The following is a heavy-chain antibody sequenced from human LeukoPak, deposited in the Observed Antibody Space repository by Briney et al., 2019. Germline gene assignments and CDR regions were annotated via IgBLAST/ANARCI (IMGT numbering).Heavy chain of an antibody. CDR3: ARLYAGYYYYYYMDV. CDR1: GGSFSGYY. CDR2: INHSGST. D-gene: IGHD3-16*01. J-gene: IGHJ6*03. V-gene: IGHV4-34*01. Sequence: SETLSLTCAVYGGSFSGYYWSWIRQPPGKGLEWIGEINHSGSTNYNPSLKSRVTISVDTSKNQFSLKLSSVTAADTAVYYCARLYAGYYYYYYMDVWGKGTTVTISS.